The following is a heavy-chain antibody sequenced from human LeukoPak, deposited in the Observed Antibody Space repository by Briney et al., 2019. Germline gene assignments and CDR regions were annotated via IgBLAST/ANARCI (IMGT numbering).Heavy chain of an antibody. J-gene: IGHJ6*02. Sequence: VASVKVSCKASGYTFTSYGISWVRQAPGQGLEWMGWISAYNGNTNYAQKLQGRVTMTTDTSTSTAYMELRSLRSDDTAVYYCARDVLYAPPGPSLEYYGMDVWGQGTTVTVSS. D-gene: IGHD3-16*01. CDR2: ISAYNGNT. CDR3: ARDVLYAPPGPSLEYYGMDV. V-gene: IGHV1-18*01. CDR1: GYTFTSYG.